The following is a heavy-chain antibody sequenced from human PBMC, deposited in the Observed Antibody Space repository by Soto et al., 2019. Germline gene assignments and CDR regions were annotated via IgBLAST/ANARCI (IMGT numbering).Heavy chain of an antibody. J-gene: IGHJ4*02. V-gene: IGHV4-39*01. CDR2: IYYSGST. D-gene: IGHD3-22*01. Sequence: LSLTCTVSGGSISSSSYYWGWIRQPPGKGLEWIGSIYYSGSTYYNPSLKSRVTISVDTSKNQFSLKLSSVTAADTAVYYCARHVLSPETMIVVVITPYFDYWGQGTLVTVSS. CDR3: ARHVLSPETMIVVVITPYFDY. CDR1: GGSISSSSYY.